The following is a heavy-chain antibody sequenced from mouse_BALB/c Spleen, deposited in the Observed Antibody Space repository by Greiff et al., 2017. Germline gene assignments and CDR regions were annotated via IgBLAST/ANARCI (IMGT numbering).Heavy chain of an antibody. CDR3: ARDYYGYVGAMDY. CDR2: INSNGGST. V-gene: IGHV5-6-3*01. D-gene: IGHD1-2*01. Sequence: EVQLQESGGGLVQPGGSLKLSCAASGFTFSSYGMSWVRQTPDKRLELVATINSNGGSTYYPDSVKGRFTISRDNAKNTLYLQMSSLKSEDTAMYYCARDYYGYVGAMDYWGQGTSVTVSS. CDR1: GFTFSSYG. J-gene: IGHJ4*01.